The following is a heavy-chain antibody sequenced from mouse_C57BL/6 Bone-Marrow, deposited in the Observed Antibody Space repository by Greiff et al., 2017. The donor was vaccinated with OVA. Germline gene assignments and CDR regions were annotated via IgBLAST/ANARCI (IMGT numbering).Heavy chain of an antibody. V-gene: IGHV1-64*01. Sequence: QVQLKQPGAELVKPGASVKLSCKASGYTFTSYWMHWVKQRPGQGLEWIGMIHPNSGSTNYNEKFKSKATLTVDKSSSTAYMQLSSLTSEDSAVYYGARLRRYWYFDVWGTGTTVTVSS. J-gene: IGHJ1*03. CDR3: ARLRRYWYFDV. CDR2: IHPNSGST. CDR1: GYTFTSYW.